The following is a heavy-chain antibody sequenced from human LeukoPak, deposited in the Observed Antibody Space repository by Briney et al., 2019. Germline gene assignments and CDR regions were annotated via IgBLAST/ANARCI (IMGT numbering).Heavy chain of an antibody. J-gene: IGHJ4*02. CDR1: GGSISSDYHY. D-gene: IGHD3-22*01. CDR2: MYLSGTT. Sequence: KPSETLSLTCAVSGGSISSDYHYWTWDRQPPGKGLEWIGEMYLSGTTHSNPSVKSRVTISIDKSKNQFFLNLSSVTAADTAVYYCAGLVGRYSSGLYYYYFDYWGQGTLVTVSS. CDR3: AGLVGRYSSGLYYYYFDY. V-gene: IGHV4-4*02.